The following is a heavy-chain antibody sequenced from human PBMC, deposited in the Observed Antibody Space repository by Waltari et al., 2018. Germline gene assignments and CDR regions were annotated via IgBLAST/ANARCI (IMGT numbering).Heavy chain of an antibody. D-gene: IGHD6-13*01. V-gene: IGHV4-59*01. Sequence: QVQLQESGPGLVKPSETLSLTCTVSGGSISSYYWRWIRQPPGKGLEWIGYIYYSGSTNYNPSLKSRVTISVDTSKNQFSLKLSSVTAADTAVYYCARSRREAAGPSGNLDYWGQGTLVTVSS. CDR3: ARSRREAAGPSGNLDY. CDR2: IYYSGST. CDR1: GGSISSYY. J-gene: IGHJ4*02.